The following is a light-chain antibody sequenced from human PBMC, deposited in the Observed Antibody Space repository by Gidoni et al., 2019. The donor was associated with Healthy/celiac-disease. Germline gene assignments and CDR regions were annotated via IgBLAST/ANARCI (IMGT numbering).Light chain of an antibody. CDR2: YAS. J-gene: IGKJ4*01. CDR3: QQRSNWHPLT. Sequence: EIVLTQSPATLSLSPGERATLSCRASQGVSSYLAWYQQKPGQAPSLLIYYASNRATGIPARFSGSGPGTDFTLTISRLEPEDFAVYYCQQRSNWHPLTFGGGTKVEIK. V-gene: IGKV3D-11*01. CDR1: QGVSSY.